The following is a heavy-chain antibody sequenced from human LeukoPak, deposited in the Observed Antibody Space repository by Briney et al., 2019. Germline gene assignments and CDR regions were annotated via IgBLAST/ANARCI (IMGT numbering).Heavy chain of an antibody. J-gene: IGHJ4*02. CDR2: IYYSGST. CDR1: GGSISSSSYY. D-gene: IGHD3-16*02. Sequence: SETLSLTCTVSGGSISSSSYYWGWIRQPPGKGPEWIGSIYYSGSTYYNPSLKSRVTISVDTSKNQFSLKLSSVTAADTAVYYCARHVHDYIWGSYRHGRYDYWGQGTLVTVSS. CDR3: ARHVHDYIWGSYRHGRYDY. V-gene: IGHV4-39*01.